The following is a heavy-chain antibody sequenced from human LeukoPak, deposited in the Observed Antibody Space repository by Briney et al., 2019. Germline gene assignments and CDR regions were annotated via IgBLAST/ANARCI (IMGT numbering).Heavy chain of an antibody. CDR3: AKGSLVSSGYYPVYFDY. CDR1: GFTFDDYA. Sequence: SLRLSCAASGFTFDDYAMHWVRQAPGKGLEWVSGISWNSGRIGYADSVKGRFTISRDNAKNSLYLQMNSLRAEDMALYYCAKGSLVSSGYYPVYFDYWGQGTLVTVSS. J-gene: IGHJ4*02. D-gene: IGHD3-22*01. V-gene: IGHV3-9*03. CDR2: ISWNSGRI.